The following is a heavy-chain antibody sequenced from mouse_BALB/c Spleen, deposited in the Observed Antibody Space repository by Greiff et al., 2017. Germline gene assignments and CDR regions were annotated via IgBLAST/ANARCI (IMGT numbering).Heavy chain of an antibody. CDR1: GFSLTSYG. D-gene: IGHD2-4*01. CDR3: ARRGITTGAMDY. Sequence: VMLVESGPGLVQPSQSLSITCTVSGFSLTSYGVHWVRQSPGKGLEWLGVIWSGGSTDYNAAFISRLSISKDNSKSQVFFKMNSLQANDTAIYYCARRGITTGAMDYWGQGTSVTVSS. J-gene: IGHJ4*01. V-gene: IGHV2-2*02. CDR2: IWSGGST.